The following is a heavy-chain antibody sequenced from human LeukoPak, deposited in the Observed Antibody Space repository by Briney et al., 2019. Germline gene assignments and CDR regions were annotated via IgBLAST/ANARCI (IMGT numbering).Heavy chain of an antibody. V-gene: IGHV1-18*04. CDR2: ISAYNGNT. CDR3: ARDCSGGSCYSNFDY. D-gene: IGHD2-15*01. J-gene: IGHJ4*02. Sequence: ASVKVSCKASGHTFTSYGISWVRQAPGQGLEWMGWISAYNGNTNYAQKLQGRVTMTTDTSTSTAYMELRSLRSDDTAVYYCARDCSGGSCYSNFDYWGQGTLVTVSS. CDR1: GHTFTSYG.